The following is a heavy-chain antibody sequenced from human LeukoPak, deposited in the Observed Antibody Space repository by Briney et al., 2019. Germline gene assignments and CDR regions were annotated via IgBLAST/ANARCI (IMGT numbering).Heavy chain of an antibody. J-gene: IGHJ4*02. CDR2: IKQDGSEK. V-gene: IGHV3-7*03. CDR3: ATSIAVAAFDY. D-gene: IGHD6-19*01. CDR1: GFTFSNYW. Sequence: PGGSLRLSCAASGFTFSNYWMSWVRQAPGKGLEWVAKIKQDGSEKYYGDSVKGRFTISRDNAKNSLYLQMNSLRAEDTAVYYCATSIAVAAFDYWGQGTLVTVSS.